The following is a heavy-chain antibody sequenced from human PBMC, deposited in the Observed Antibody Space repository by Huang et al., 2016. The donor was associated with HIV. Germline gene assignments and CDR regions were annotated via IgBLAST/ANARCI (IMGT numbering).Heavy chain of an antibody. V-gene: IGHV3-30*18. CDR1: GFTFSSYG. J-gene: IGHJ4*02. CDR3: AKGGSAAAVLDF. CDR2: ISYDGKTK. Sequence: AASGFTFSSYGMRWVRQAPGMGLEWVAVISYDGKTKYYADCVKGRFSISRDNSKTTVYLQINSLRVEDTAVYYCAKGGSAAAVLDFWGQGTLVTVSS. D-gene: IGHD6-13*01.